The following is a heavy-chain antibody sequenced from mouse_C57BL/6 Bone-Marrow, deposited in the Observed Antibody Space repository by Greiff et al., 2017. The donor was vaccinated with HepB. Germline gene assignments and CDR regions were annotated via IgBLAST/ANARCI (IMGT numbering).Heavy chain of an antibody. CDR3: TSCGSRYYFDY. Sequence: EVKLMESGGGLVQPGGSMKLSCAASGFTFSDAWMDWVRQSPEKGLEWVAEIRNKANNHATYYAESVKGRFTISRDDSKSSVYLQMNSLRAEDTGIYYCTSCGSRYYFDYWGQGTTLTVSS. CDR1: GFTFSDAW. D-gene: IGHD1-1*01. V-gene: IGHV6-6*01. J-gene: IGHJ2*01. CDR2: IRNKANNHAT.